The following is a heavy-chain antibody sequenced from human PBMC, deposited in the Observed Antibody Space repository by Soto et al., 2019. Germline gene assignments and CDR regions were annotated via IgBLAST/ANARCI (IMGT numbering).Heavy chain of an antibody. CDR2: IYNSGTT. CDR1: GGSITRGGYY. V-gene: IGHV4-31*03. Sequence: QVQLQESGPGLVKPSETLSLTCTVSGGSITRGGYYWNWIRQHPGKGLEWIGYIYNSGTTYYNPSLKSRVTISVDTSKNQFSLKLTSVTAADTAVYYCARDPAPWGQGTLVTFSS. J-gene: IGHJ5*02. CDR3: ARDPAP.